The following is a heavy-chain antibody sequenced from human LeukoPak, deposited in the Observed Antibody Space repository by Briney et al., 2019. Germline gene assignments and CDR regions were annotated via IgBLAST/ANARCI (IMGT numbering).Heavy chain of an antibody. CDR2: IKSRADGGTT. J-gene: IGHJ4*02. CDR3: TTDPFMLDVYHFHY. CDR1: GFTFSSAW. Sequence: GGSLRLSCAASGFTFSSAWMTWVRQAPGKGLEWVGHIKSRADGGTTDYAAPAKGRFTISRDDSKNTLSLQMNSLKYEDTAVYYCTTDPFMLDVYHFHYWGQGTLVTVSS. V-gene: IGHV3-15*01. D-gene: IGHD5/OR15-5a*01.